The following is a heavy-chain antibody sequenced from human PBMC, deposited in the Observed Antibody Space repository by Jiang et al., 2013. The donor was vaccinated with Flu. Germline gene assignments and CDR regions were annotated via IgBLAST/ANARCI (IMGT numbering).Heavy chain of an antibody. V-gene: IGHV3-66*01. Sequence: VQLVESGGGLVQSGGSLRLSCAASGFSVRKNYMSWVRQAPGKGLEWVSVIYSGGNTYYADSVKGRFTVSRDDSKNTLFLQMNSLRAEDTAIYYCTRDQDSEKHWGYWGQGTLVTVSS. CDR2: IYSGGNT. CDR3: TRDQDSEKHWGY. CDR1: GFSVRKNY. J-gene: IGHJ4*02. D-gene: IGHD7-27*01.